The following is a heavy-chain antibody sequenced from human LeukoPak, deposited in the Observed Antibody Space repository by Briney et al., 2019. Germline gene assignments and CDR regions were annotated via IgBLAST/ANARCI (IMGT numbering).Heavy chain of an antibody. J-gene: IGHJ6*03. Sequence: SVKVSCKAAGDTISAYSLNWVRQAPGQGLEWMGGIIPIFGRAYYAQNLQGRVTITADKSTSTAYMELSSLGSEDTAIYYCAKGRGRLHVNRGVYNYHYYMEVWGTGTTVIVSS. D-gene: IGHD3-10*01. CDR3: AKGRGRLHVNRGVYNYHYYMEV. V-gene: IGHV1-69*06. CDR2: IIPIFGRA. CDR1: GDTISAYS.